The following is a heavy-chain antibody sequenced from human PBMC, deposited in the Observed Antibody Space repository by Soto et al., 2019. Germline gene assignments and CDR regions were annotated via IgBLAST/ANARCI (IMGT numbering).Heavy chain of an antibody. CDR2: ISRNGSYI. D-gene: IGHD3-22*01. Sequence: GGSLRLSCAASGFTFSSYSMNWVRQAPGKGLEWVSSISRNGSYIYYTDSLKGRFTISRDNAKNSLYLQMNSLRAEDTVLYYCARLYYDSSAYYDYWGQGTLVTVSS. CDR1: GFTFSSYS. J-gene: IGHJ4*02. V-gene: IGHV3-21*01. CDR3: ARLYYDSSAYYDY.